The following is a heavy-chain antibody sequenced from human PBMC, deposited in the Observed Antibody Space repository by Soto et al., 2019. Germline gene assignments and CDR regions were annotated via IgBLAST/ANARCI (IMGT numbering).Heavy chain of an antibody. J-gene: IGHJ5*02. CDR1: GFIFTNNG. Sequence: QVQLVQSGPEMKKPGASVKVSCKGSGFIFTNNGFNWVRQAPGQGLEWVGWVSAAKGYTRSAQKFQDRLIMTTDSSTNTAYMELRGLGPDDTAIYYCAKGRSIAVPEGSWGQGTLVTVSS. V-gene: IGHV1-18*01. CDR2: VSAAKGYT. D-gene: IGHD6-19*01. CDR3: AKGRSIAVPEGS.